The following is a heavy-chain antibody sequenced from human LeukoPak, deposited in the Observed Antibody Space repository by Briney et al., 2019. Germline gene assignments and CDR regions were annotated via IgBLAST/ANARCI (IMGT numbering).Heavy chain of an antibody. Sequence: SETLSLTCTVSGGSISSGDYYWSWIRQPPGKGLEWIGYIYYSGSTYYNPSLKSRVTISVDTSKNQFSLKLSSVTAADTAVYYCARARVYYYDSSGIPNWFDPWGQGTLVTVSS. D-gene: IGHD3-22*01. V-gene: IGHV4-30-4*01. J-gene: IGHJ5*02. CDR2: IYYSGST. CDR3: ARARVYYYDSSGIPNWFDP. CDR1: GGSISSGDYY.